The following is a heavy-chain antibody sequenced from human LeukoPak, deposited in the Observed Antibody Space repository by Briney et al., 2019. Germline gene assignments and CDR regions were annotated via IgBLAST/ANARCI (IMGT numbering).Heavy chain of an antibody. CDR1: GFTFSNYG. Sequence: GGTLRLSCAASGFTFSNYGMTWVRQAPGRGLEWVANIKQDGSEKYYVDSVKGRFTISRDNAKNSLYLQMNSLRAEDTAVYYCARDGSGSYYRYWGQGTLVTVSS. CDR3: ARDGSGSYYRY. CDR2: IKQDGSEK. V-gene: IGHV3-7*01. D-gene: IGHD3-10*01. J-gene: IGHJ4*02.